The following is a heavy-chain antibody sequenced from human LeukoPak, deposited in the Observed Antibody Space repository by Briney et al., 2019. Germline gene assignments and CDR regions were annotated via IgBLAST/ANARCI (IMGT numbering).Heavy chain of an antibody. J-gene: IGHJ6*03. V-gene: IGHV3-30*04. CDR3: AREGNNYYYYMDV. CDR1: GFTFSTYS. CDR2: ISYDGSNK. Sequence: GGSLRLSCAASGFTFSTYSMHWVRQAPGKGLEWVTVISYDGSNKYSADSVKGRFTISRDNSKNTLYLQMNSLRPEDTAVYYCAREGNNYYYYMDVWGKGTTVTVSS.